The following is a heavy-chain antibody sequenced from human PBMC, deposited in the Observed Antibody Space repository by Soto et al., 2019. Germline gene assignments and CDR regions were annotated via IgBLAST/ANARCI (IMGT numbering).Heavy chain of an antibody. V-gene: IGHV6-1*01. CDR2: TYYRSRWFT. CDR3: AREVTTRPQFDL. CDR1: GDSISSDTAA. D-gene: IGHD1-1*01. Sequence: PSQTLSLTCAISGDSISSDTAAWGWIRQSPSRGLEWLGRTYYRSRWFTDYALSVKSRITINPDTSKNQFSLQLNSVTPEDTAVYYCAREVTTRPQFDLWGQGTLVTVSS. J-gene: IGHJ4*02.